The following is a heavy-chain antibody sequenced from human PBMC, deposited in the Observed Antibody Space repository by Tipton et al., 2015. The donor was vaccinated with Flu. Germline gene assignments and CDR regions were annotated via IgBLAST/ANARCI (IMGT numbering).Heavy chain of an antibody. D-gene: IGHD4-11*01. J-gene: IGHJ5*02. Sequence: TLSLTCAVSGDSISSDFYWAWIRQFPGKGLEWIGTVSRTGSTIYNPSLKSRVTISIDTSKNQFSLNMRSVTAADMAVYYCARRDYSNYVSDPRSWFDPWGQGILVSVSS. CDR1: GDSISSDFY. V-gene: IGHV4-38-2*01. CDR2: VSRTGST. CDR3: ARRDYSNYVSDPRSWFDP.